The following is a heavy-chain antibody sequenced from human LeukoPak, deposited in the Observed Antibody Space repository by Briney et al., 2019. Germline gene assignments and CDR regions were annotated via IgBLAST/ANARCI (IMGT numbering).Heavy chain of an antibody. Sequence: SETLSLTCAVSGGSITSSSYYWGWIRQPPGKGLEWIGSISYSGGTYYNPSLKSRVTISVDTSKNQFSLKLSSVTAADTAVYYCARQEEYYYDSSGYYFDYWGQGTLVTVSS. CDR1: GGSITSSSYY. J-gene: IGHJ4*02. V-gene: IGHV4-39*01. CDR2: ISYSGGT. D-gene: IGHD3-22*01. CDR3: ARQEEYYYDSSGYYFDY.